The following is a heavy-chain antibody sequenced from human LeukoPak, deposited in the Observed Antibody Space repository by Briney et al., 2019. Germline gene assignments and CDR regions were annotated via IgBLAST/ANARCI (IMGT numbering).Heavy chain of an antibody. CDR1: GYTFTSYA. Sequence: ASVKVSCKASGYTFTSYAISWVRQAPGQGLEWMGGIIPIFGTANYAQKFQGRVTITADESTSTAYMELSSLRSEDTAVYYCARDPTEYYDFWSGYAVSRDAFDIWGQGTMVTVSS. CDR2: IIPIFGTA. D-gene: IGHD3-3*01. J-gene: IGHJ3*02. CDR3: ARDPTEYYDFWSGYAVSRDAFDI. V-gene: IGHV1-69*13.